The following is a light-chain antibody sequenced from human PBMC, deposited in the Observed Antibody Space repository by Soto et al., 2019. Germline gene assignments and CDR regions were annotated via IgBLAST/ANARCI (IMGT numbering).Light chain of an antibody. J-gene: IGLJ3*02. Sequence: QPVLTQSPSASASLGASVKLTCTLSSGHSSYAIAWHQQQPEKGPRYLMKLNSDGSHSEGDGIPDRFSGSSSGAERYLTISSLQSEDEADCYCQTWGTGIQVFGGGTKLTVL. CDR3: QTWGTGIQV. V-gene: IGLV4-69*01. CDR1: SGHSSYA. CDR2: LNSDGSH.